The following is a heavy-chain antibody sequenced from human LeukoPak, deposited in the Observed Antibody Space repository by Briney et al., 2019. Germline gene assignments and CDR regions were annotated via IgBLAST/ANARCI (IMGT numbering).Heavy chain of an antibody. J-gene: IGHJ5*02. CDR1: GGSISDSTYY. V-gene: IGHV4-39*01. Sequence: SETLSLTCTVSGGSISDSTYYWGWIRQPPGKGLEWIGSIYYSGYTYYNPSLRSRLTISIDTSQNQFSLKLTSVTAADTALYYCASRDIGQFQNDPWDQGTLVTVSS. D-gene: IGHD5-24*01. CDR2: IYYSGYT. CDR3: ASRDIGQFQNDP.